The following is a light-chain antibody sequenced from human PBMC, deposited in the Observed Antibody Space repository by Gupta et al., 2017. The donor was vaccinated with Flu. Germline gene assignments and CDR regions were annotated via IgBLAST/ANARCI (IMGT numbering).Light chain of an antibody. CDR3: QQYSSYPYT. V-gene: IGKV1-5*03. J-gene: IGKJ2*01. CDR1: QSVGSW. CDR2: KAS. Sequence: PSTLSASVGDRVTITCRASQSVGSWLAWYQQKPGKAPKVLIYKASTLQSGVPSRFSGSGSGAEFTLSISSLQPHDFATYYCQQYSSYPYTFGQGTKLEIK.